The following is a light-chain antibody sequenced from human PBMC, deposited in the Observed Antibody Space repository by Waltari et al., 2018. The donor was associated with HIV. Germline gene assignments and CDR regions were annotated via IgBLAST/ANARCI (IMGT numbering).Light chain of an antibody. CDR1: RSNIGINT. CDR3: SSWDDRLNGQGV. J-gene: IGLJ3*02. V-gene: IGLV1-44*01. CDR2: NDN. Sequence: QSVLTQPPSASGTPGQRVTISCSGTRSNIGINTVNWYQLLPGTAPKLLIYNDNERPSWVPGRFSGSRSGASASLAISGLQPEDEADYYCSSWDDRLNGQGVFGGGTKLTVL.